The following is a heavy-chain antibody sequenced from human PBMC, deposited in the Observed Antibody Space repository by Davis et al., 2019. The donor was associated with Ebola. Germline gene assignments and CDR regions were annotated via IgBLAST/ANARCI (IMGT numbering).Heavy chain of an antibody. V-gene: IGHV4-4*07. CDR2: IYHSGST. CDR1: GGSISSYY. Sequence: PGGSLRLSCTVSGGSISSYYWSWIRQPAGKGLEWIGRIYHSGSTYYNPSLKSRVTISVDTSKNQFSLKLSSVTAADTAVYYCARADYGDYVGDFDYWGQGTLVTVSS. CDR3: ARADYGDYVGDFDY. D-gene: IGHD4-17*01. J-gene: IGHJ4*02.